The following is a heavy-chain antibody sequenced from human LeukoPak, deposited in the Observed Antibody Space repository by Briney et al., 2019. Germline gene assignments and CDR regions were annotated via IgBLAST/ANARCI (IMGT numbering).Heavy chain of an antibody. D-gene: IGHD1-14*01. CDR3: AKDPRTYNLDY. V-gene: IGHV3-23*01. Sequence: GGSLRLSCAASGFTFTNYAMSWVRLAPGKGLEWVSAISRSGGRTYYADSVKGRFTISRDNSKNTLYLQMNSLRAEDTAVYYCAKDPRTYNLDYWGQGTLVTVSS. CDR1: GFTFTNYA. CDR2: ISRSGGRT. J-gene: IGHJ4*02.